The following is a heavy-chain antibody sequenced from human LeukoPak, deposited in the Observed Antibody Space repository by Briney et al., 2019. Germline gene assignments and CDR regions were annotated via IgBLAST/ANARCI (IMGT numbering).Heavy chain of an antibody. J-gene: IGHJ4*02. V-gene: IGHV1-18*04. D-gene: IGHD6-13*01. Sequence: ASVNVSCKASGYTFTSYGISWGRQAPGRGLEWMGWISAYNGNINYAQKFQGRVTMTTDTSTSTAYLELRSLRSDDTAVYYCARDLGAAGTLSFFDYWGQGTLVTVSS. CDR1: GYTFTSYG. CDR2: ISAYNGNI. CDR3: ARDLGAAGTLSFFDY.